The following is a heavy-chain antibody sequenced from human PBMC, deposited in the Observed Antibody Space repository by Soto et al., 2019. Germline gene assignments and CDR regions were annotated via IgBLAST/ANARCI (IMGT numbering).Heavy chain of an antibody. D-gene: IGHD3-16*01. CDR1: GFTFSSYD. CDR3: ARGKNDYIWGSVAFDI. Sequence: GGSLRLSCAASGFTFSSYDMHWVRQATGKGLEWVSAIGTAGDTYYPGSVKGRFTISRENAKNSLYLQMNSLRAGDTAVYYCARGKNDYIWGSVAFDIWGQGTMVTVSS. V-gene: IGHV3-13*01. J-gene: IGHJ3*02. CDR2: IGTAGDT.